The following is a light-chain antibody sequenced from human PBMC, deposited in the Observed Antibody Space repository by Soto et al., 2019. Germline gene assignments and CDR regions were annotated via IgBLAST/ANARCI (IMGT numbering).Light chain of an antibody. J-gene: IGKJ3*01. Sequence: EIVLTQSPGTLSLSPGEIATLSCRASQSVSSSYLAWYQQKPGQAPRLLIYGASGRATGIPDRFSGSGSGTDFTLTISRLEPEDFAVYYCQQYGSSPIFTFGPGTKVDIK. V-gene: IGKV3-20*01. CDR2: GAS. CDR3: QQYGSSPIFT. CDR1: QSVSSSY.